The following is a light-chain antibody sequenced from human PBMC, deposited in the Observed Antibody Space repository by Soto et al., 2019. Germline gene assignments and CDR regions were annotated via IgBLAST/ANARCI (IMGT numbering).Light chain of an antibody. CDR3: QQYFGIPLT. CDR2: WAS. V-gene: IGKV4-1*01. Sequence: DIVMTQSPDSLAVSLGERATINCKSSRSLLHGSNNENFLAWYQQRPGQPPKLLFYWASTRHSGVPERFSGGGAEREFTLIISSRRAEDVAVYYCQQYFGIPLTFGGGTKVEIK. J-gene: IGKJ4*01. CDR1: RSLLHGSNNENF.